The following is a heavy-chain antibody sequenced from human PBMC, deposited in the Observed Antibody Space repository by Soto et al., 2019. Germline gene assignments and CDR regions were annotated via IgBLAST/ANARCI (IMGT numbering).Heavy chain of an antibody. CDR1: GESISSSSYY. CDR3: ARQRNTVVTQADFDQ. Sequence: SATLCLTCRGSGESISSSSYYWGWHRPPPGKGLEWIGSIYYSGRTYYNPSFKSRVTISIDTSKNQFSLKLSSVTATDTAVYYCARQRNTVVTQADFDQGGQGALVTVPQ. V-gene: IGHV4-39*01. D-gene: IGHD2-21*02. CDR2: IYYSGRT. J-gene: IGHJ4*02.